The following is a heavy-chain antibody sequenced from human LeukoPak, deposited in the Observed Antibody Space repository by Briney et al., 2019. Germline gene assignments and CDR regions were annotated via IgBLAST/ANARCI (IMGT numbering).Heavy chain of an antibody. CDR3: ARLRADCSSTSCYRADFDY. J-gene: IGHJ4*02. CDR1: GGSISSYY. D-gene: IGHD2-2*01. CDR2: IYYSGST. V-gene: IGHV4-59*01. Sequence: PSETLSLTCTVSGGSISSYYWSWIRQPPGKGLEWIGYIYYSGSTNYNPSLKSRVTISVDTSKNQFSLKLSSVTAADTAVYYCARLRADCSSTSCYRADFDYWGQGTLVTVSS.